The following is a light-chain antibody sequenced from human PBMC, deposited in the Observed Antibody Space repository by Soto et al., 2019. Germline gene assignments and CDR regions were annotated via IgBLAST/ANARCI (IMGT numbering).Light chain of an antibody. CDR3: QQSYNIPPT. CDR1: QSVSNN. J-gene: IGKJ1*01. Sequence: EIVMTQSPATLSVSPGERATLSCRASQSVSNNLAWYQQKPGQAPRLLIFGASTRATGIPARFSGSGSGTEFTLTISSLQSEDFATYYCQQSYNIPPTFGQGTKVEI. V-gene: IGKV3-15*01. CDR2: GAS.